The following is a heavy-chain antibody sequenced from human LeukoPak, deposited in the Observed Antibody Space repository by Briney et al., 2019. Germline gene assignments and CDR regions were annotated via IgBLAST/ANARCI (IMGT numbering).Heavy chain of an antibody. CDR2: VKEDGSEK. CDR3: ARPYSL. Sequence: PGGSLRLSCAASGFTSSSYWMSWVRQAPGKGLEWVANVKEDGSEKYYVDSVKGRFTISRDNAKNSLYLQMNSLRAEDTAVYCCARPYSLWGQGTLVTVSS. D-gene: IGHD5-12*01. CDR1: GFTSSSYW. V-gene: IGHV3-7*01. J-gene: IGHJ4*02.